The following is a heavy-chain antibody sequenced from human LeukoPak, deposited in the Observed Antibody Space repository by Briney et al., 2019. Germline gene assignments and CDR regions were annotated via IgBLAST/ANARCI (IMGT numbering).Heavy chain of an antibody. CDR1: GFTFSSYE. V-gene: IGHV3-48*03. CDR2: ISSSGNTI. J-gene: IGHJ4*02. D-gene: IGHD2-15*01. Sequence: PGGSLRLSCAASGFTFSSYEMTWVRQAPGKGLRWVSRISSSGNTIYYADSGKGRITISRDNAKNPLYLQMNSLRVEDTAVYYCASEYWSGDSCYTGFDSWGEGTLVTVSS. CDR3: ASEYWSGDSCYTGFDS.